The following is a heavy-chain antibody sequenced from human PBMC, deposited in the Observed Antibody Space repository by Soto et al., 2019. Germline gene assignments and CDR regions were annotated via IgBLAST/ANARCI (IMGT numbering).Heavy chain of an antibody. CDR1: GFNFQNYA. Sequence: EVQLVESGGGLVLPGRSLTLSCVASGFNFQNYAMQWVRQVPGKGLEWVSGINWSTGTTGYAGSVKGRFLLSRDNARNSLYLEMSSLRVEDTAFYYCEIKDYDSGGSDSWGPGTLVTVSS. D-gene: IGHD3-16*01. CDR3: EIKDYDSGGSDS. CDR2: INWSTGTT. V-gene: IGHV3-9*01. J-gene: IGHJ4*02.